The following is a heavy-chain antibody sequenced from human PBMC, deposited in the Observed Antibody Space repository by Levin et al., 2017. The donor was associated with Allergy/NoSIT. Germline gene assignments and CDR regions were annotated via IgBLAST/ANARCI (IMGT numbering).Heavy chain of an antibody. CDR1: GFTFTSYA. CDR3: AKDRRFTVTADFDN. Sequence: GGSLRLSCAASGFTFTSYAMAWVRQAPGKGLEWVASITGSAATTYYADSVKGRFTISKDNPKNALVLQMNSLRPADTADYYCAKDRRFTVTADFDNWGHGTRVTVSS. V-gene: IGHV3-23*01. D-gene: IGHD4-17*01. CDR2: ITGSAATT. J-gene: IGHJ4*01.